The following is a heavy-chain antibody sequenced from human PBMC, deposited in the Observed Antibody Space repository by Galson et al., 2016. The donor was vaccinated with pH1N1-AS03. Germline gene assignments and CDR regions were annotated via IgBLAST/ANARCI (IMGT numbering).Heavy chain of an antibody. CDR3: ARDLRSDFGNSFVAGVQFGRY. CDR2: ISAYSGNT. D-gene: IGHD4-17*01. Sequence: SVKVSCKASGYTFTNFGIIWVRQAPGQGLEWLGLISAYSGNTDYAQSLQGRVSMTTDPSTSTAYMELTSLTSDDTATYYCARDLRSDFGNSFVAGVQFGRYWGQGTLVTVSS. J-gene: IGHJ4*02. CDR1: GYTFTNFG. V-gene: IGHV1-18*01.